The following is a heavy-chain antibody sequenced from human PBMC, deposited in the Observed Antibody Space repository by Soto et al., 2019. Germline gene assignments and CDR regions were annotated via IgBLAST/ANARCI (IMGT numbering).Heavy chain of an antibody. CDR3: AGDGVRNGAYNGWLDP. Sequence: DVQLVESGGDLVQPGGSLRLSCAASGFSFSSYWMTWVRQAPGKGLEWVANIKQEGREKYYVASVKGRFTISRDNGKNLLFLQMDSLTPDDTAVYYCAGDGVRNGAYNGWLDPWGQGTLVTVSS. D-gene: IGHD3-16*01. V-gene: IGHV3-7*03. CDR2: IKQEGREK. CDR1: GFSFSSYW. J-gene: IGHJ5*02.